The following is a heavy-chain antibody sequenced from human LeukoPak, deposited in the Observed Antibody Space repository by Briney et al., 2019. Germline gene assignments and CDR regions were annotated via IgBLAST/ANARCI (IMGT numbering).Heavy chain of an antibody. CDR1: GFTFSRNA. Sequence: GGSLRLSCAASGFTFSRNAMNWVRQAPGKGLEWVSYISSSSSDIYYADSVKGRFTISRDNSKNTLYLQMNSLRAEDTAVYYCAKMVREFYTISYYFDYWGQGTLVTVSS. CDR3: AKMVREFYTISYYFDY. J-gene: IGHJ4*02. D-gene: IGHD2-8*01. V-gene: IGHV3-48*01. CDR2: ISSSSSDI.